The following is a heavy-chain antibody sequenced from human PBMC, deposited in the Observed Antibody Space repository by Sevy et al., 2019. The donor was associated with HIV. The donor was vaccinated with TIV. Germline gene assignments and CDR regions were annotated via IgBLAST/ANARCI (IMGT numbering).Heavy chain of an antibody. J-gene: IGHJ5*02. CDR2: INAGNGNT. CDR1: GYTFTSYA. D-gene: IGHD3-10*01. Sequence: ASVKVSCKASGYTFTSYAMHWVRQAPGQRLEWMGWINAGNGNTKYSQKFQGRVTITRDTSASTAYMELSSLRSEDTAVYYCAREQYYYGSGSYYYNWFDPWGQGTLVTVSS. V-gene: IGHV1-3*01. CDR3: AREQYYYGSGSYYYNWFDP.